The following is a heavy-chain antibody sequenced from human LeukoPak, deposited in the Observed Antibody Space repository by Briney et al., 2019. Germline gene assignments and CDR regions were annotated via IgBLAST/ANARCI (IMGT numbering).Heavy chain of an antibody. CDR2: IRYDGSNK. CDR1: GFTFSSYG. Sequence: PGGSLRLSCAASGFTFSSYGMHWVRQAPGKGLEWVAFIRYDGSNKYYADSVKGRFTISRDNSKNTLYLQMNSLIAGDTPVYYCANTLFGELSTYYFDYWGQGTLVTVSS. J-gene: IGHJ4*02. CDR3: ANTLFGELSTYYFDY. D-gene: IGHD3-10*02. V-gene: IGHV3-30*02.